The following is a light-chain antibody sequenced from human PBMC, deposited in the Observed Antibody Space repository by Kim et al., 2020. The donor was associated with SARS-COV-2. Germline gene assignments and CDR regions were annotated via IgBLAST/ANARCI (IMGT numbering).Light chain of an antibody. J-gene: IGLJ2*01. CDR3: QSYDSSNHVV. V-gene: IGLV6-57*03. Sequence: NTVTISGTRSSSSMASNYVQWYQQRPGSAPTTVIYEDNQRPSGVPDRFSGSIDSSSNSASLTISGLKTEDEADYYCQSYDSSNHVVFGGGTQLTVL. CDR2: EDN. CDR1: SSSMASNY.